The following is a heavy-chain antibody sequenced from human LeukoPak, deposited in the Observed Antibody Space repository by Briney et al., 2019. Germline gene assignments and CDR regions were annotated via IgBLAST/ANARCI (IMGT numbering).Heavy chain of an antibody. Sequence: SETLSLTCAVYGGSFSGYYLRWIRQPPGKGLEWIGEIPHSGSTNYNPSLKNRVTISVDTSDNQFSLKLSTVSAADTAVVYCGEVTAAIQWYYFDYWGQGTLVTVSS. J-gene: IGHJ4*02. D-gene: IGHD2-2*02. CDR1: GGSFSGYY. CDR3: GEVTAAIQWYYFDY. V-gene: IGHV4-34*01. CDR2: IPHSGST.